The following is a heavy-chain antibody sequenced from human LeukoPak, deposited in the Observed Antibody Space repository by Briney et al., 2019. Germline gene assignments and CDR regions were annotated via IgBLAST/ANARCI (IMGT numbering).Heavy chain of an antibody. D-gene: IGHD3-22*01. CDR2: ISGSGGST. J-gene: IGHJ4*02. Sequence: QTGGSLRLSCVPSGFSFSNYAMSWVRQAPGKGLEWVSSISGSGGSTHYVDSVEGRFTISRDKTKNTLYLQMNSLRAEDTAVYYCAKSSYYDASGYYREYYFDSWGQGTLVTVSS. CDR1: GFSFSNYA. V-gene: IGHV3-23*01. CDR3: AKSSYYDASGYYREYYFDS.